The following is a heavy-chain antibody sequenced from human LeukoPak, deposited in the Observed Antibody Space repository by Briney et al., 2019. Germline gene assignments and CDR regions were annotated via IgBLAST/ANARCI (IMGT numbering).Heavy chain of an antibody. V-gene: IGHV4-4*07. CDR1: GGSISTYS. CDR2: VFASGTT. J-gene: IGHJ4*02. Sequence: SETLSLTCTVSGGSISTYSWSWIRQPAGKGLEWIGRVFASGTTNYNPSLKSRVTISVDTSKNQFSLKLSSVAAADTAVYYCARHWNLRYFDYWGQGTLVTVSS. CDR3: ARHWNLRYFDY. D-gene: IGHD1-1*01.